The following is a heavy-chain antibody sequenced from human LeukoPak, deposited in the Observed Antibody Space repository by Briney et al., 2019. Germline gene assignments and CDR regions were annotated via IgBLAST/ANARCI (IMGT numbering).Heavy chain of an antibody. D-gene: IGHD6-13*01. Sequence: PSQTLSLTCTVSGGSISSGDYYWSWIRQPPGKGLEWIGDVRHSGSSSTNPSLKSRLTISADTSKKQVSLKLDSVTAADTAIYYCARLSPIDAAGTPYFDFWGQGTLVTVSS. CDR3: ARLSPIDAAGTPYFDF. J-gene: IGHJ4*02. CDR1: GGSISSGDYY. CDR2: VRHSGSS. V-gene: IGHV4-30-4*01.